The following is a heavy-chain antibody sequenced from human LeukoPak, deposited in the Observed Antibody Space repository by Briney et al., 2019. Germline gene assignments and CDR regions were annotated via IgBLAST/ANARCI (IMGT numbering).Heavy chain of an antibody. CDR3: ARSYYYDSSGYFPPRY. D-gene: IGHD3-22*01. Sequence: SVKVSCKASGGTFSSYAISWVRQAPGQGLEWMGGIIPIFGTANYAQKFQGRVTITADESTSTAYMELSSLRSEDTAVYYCARSYYYDSSGYFPPRYWGQGTLVTVSS. V-gene: IGHV1-69*13. CDR2: IIPIFGTA. CDR1: GGTFSSYA. J-gene: IGHJ4*02.